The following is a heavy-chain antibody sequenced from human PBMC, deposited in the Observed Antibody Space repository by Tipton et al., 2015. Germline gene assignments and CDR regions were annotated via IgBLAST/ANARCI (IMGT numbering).Heavy chain of an antibody. Sequence: SLRLSCTASGFTFGGYAMYWARQPPGKGLGWVSGISWNSDYIDYADSVKGRFTISRDNAKNSLYLQLNSLGPEDTALYYCAIWGYTLGLDSWGQGTLVTVSS. J-gene: IGHJ5*01. V-gene: IGHV3-9*01. CDR2: ISWNSDYI. D-gene: IGHD3-16*01. CDR1: GFTFGGYA. CDR3: AIWGYTLGLDS.